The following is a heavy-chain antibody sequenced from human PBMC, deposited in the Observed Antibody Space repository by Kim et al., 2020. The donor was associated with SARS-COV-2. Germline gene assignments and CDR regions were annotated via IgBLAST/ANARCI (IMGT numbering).Heavy chain of an antibody. J-gene: IGHJ4*02. Sequence: GGSLRLSCTASGFTFGDYAMSWFRQAPGKGLEWVGFIRSKAYGGTTEYAASVKGRFTISRDDSKSIAYLQMNSLKTEDTAVYYCTSEGDHWLSRLFDYWGQGTLVTVSS. D-gene: IGHD3-9*01. CDR2: IRSKAYGGTT. V-gene: IGHV3-49*03. CDR1: GFTFGDYA. CDR3: TSEGDHWLSRLFDY.